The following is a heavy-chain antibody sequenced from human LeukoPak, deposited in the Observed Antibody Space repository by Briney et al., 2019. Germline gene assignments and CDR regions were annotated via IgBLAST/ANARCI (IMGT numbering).Heavy chain of an antibody. CDR3: ANPPTVTKTRFDS. J-gene: IGHJ5*01. CDR2: INGSGGTT. V-gene: IGHV3-23*01. CDR1: GFTFSSYG. Sequence: GGSLRLSCAASGFTFSSYGMSWVRQAPGKGLEWVSDINGSGGTTYYADSVKGRFTISRDNSKNTLYLQMNSLRAEDTAVYYCANPPTVTKTRFDSWGQGTLVTVYS. D-gene: IGHD4-17*01.